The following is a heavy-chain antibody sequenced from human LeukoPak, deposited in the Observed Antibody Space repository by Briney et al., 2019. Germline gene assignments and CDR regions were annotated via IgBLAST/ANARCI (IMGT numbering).Heavy chain of an antibody. J-gene: IGHJ4*02. Sequence: GGSLRLSCAASGFTFSSYAMSWVRQAPGKGLEWVAVISYDGSNKYYADSVKGRFTIPRDNSKRTLFLQTDSLRYEDTAIYYCANGGYYSLDSWGQGTLVTVSS. CDR2: ISYDGSNK. CDR3: ANGGYYSLDS. D-gene: IGHD2-15*01. CDR1: GFTFSSYA. V-gene: IGHV3-30*18.